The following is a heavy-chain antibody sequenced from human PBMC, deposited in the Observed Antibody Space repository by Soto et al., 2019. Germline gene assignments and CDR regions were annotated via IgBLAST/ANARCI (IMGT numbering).Heavy chain of an antibody. CDR3: ARDWAGYDYVWGSYRRLLYYYYGMDV. V-gene: IGHV3-48*01. J-gene: IGHJ6*02. D-gene: IGHD3-16*02. CDR2: ITLDSGSI. Sequence: PGGSLRLSCAASGFIFGDHMMHWVRQAPGKGLEWLSSITLDSGSIDYAASVKGRFTISRDNGGSTLYLHMNSLRAEDTAMYYCARDWAGYDYVWGSYRRLLYYYYGMDVWGQGTTVTVSS. CDR1: GFIFGDHM.